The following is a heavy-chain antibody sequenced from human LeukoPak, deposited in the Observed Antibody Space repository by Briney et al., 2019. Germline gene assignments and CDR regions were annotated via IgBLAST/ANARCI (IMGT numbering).Heavy chain of an antibody. CDR2: IYYSGSI. D-gene: IGHD3-3*01. CDR3: ARAIVTPSGYVWYFDL. CDR1: GGSISSGGYW. V-gene: IGHV4-31*02. J-gene: IGHJ2*01. Sequence: KASETLSLTCTVSGGSISSGGYWWSWIRQYPGKGLEWIGYIYYSGSIYYNPSLRSRVTMSVETSQSQYSLKLNSVTAADTAVYYCARAIVTPSGYVWYFDLWGRGTLVTVSS.